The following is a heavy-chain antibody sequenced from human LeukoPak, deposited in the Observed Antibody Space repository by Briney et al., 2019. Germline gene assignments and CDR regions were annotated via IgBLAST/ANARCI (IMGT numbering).Heavy chain of an antibody. D-gene: IGHD4-17*01. CDR1: RFTFSSYS. V-gene: IGHV3-21*01. J-gene: IGHJ6*03. Sequence: GGSLRLSCAASRFTFSSYSMNWVRQAPGKGLEWVSSISSSSSYIYYADSVKGRFTISRDNAKNSLYLQMNSLRAEDMAVYYCASFSVTTYYYYYMDVWGKGTTVTVSS. CDR3: ASFSVTTYYYYYMDV. CDR2: ISSSSSYI.